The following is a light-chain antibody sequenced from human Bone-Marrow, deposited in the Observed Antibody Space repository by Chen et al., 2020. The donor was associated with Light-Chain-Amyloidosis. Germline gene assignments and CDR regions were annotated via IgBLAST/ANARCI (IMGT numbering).Light chain of an antibody. Sequence: EIVLTQSPGTLSLSPGERVTPSCRASQTVNSNYLAWFQQKAGQAPRLLIYGASSRATDIPDRFRGSESGTDFTLTINRLEPEDFAVYYCQQYGSSPWTFGQGTKVEIK. V-gene: IGKV3-20*01. CDR2: GAS. J-gene: IGKJ1*01. CDR3: QQYGSSPWT. CDR1: QTVNSNY.